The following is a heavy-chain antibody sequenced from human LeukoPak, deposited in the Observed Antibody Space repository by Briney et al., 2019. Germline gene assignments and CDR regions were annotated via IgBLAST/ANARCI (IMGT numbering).Heavy chain of an antibody. CDR1: GFTFSSYA. CDR3: ARSGIGWFGESNWFDP. V-gene: IGHV3-48*04. D-gene: IGHD3-10*01. Sequence: HPGGSLRLSCAASGFTFSSYAMHWVRQAPGKGLEWVSYISSSGSTIYYADSVKGRFTISRDNAKNSLYLQMNSLRAEDTAVYYCARSGIGWFGESNWFDPWGQGTLVTVSS. J-gene: IGHJ5*02. CDR2: ISSSGSTI.